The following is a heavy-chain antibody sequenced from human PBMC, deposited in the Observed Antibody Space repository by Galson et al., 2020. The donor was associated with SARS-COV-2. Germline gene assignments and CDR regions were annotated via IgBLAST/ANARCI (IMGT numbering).Heavy chain of an antibody. Sequence: GESLKISCAASGFTFNTYTMTWVRQAPGKGLEWVSSITGSSSSIYYADSVRGRFTISRDNAKNSLYLQMNSLRAEDTAVYYCAGDGSWDDYWGQGTLVTVSS. D-gene: IGHD1-26*01. CDR2: ITGSSSSI. CDR3: AGDGSWDDY. V-gene: IGHV3-21*01. CDR1: GFTFNTYT. J-gene: IGHJ4*02.